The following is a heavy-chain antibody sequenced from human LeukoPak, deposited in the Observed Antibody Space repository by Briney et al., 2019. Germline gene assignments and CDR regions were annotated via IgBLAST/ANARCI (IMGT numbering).Heavy chain of an antibody. CDR1: GFSLSTSEVG. J-gene: IGHJ4*02. Sequence: ESGPTLVKPTQTLTLTCTFSGFSLSTSEVGVGWIRQPPGKALEWLALIYWNDDKRYSPSLKNRLTITKDTSKNQVVLTMTNMDPVDTATYYCAQGLGYCTKSVCYTRVFDYWGQGTLVTVSS. D-gene: IGHD2-8*01. CDR3: AQGLGYCTKSVCYTRVFDY. CDR2: IYWNDDK. V-gene: IGHV2-5*01.